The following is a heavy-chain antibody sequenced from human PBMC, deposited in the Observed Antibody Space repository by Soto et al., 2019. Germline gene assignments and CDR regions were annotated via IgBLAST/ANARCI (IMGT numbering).Heavy chain of an antibody. V-gene: IGHV1-18*01. CDR2: ISAYNGNT. CDR3: AREEDIVLVPAAITYYGMDV. D-gene: IGHD2-2*01. CDR1: GYTFTSYG. Sequence: QVQLVQSGAEVKKPGASVKVSCKASGYTFTSYGISWVRQAPGQGLEWMGWISAYNGNTNYAQKLQGRVTMTTDTSTSTAYMELRSLRSDDTAVYYCAREEDIVLVPAAITYYGMDVWGQGTTVTVSS. J-gene: IGHJ6*02.